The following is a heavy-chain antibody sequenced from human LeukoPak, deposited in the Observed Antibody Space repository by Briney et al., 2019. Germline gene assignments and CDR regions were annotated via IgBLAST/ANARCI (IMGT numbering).Heavy chain of an antibody. CDR2: VDPEDGET. CDR3: GTIEYSSSSRDFDI. Sequence: ASVKVSCKVSGYTFTDYYMHWVQQAPGKGLEWMGLVDPEDGETIYAEKFQGRVTITADTSTDTAYMELRSLRSEDTAVYYCGTIEYSSSSRDFDIWGQGTMVTVSS. V-gene: IGHV1-69-2*01. D-gene: IGHD6-6*01. CDR1: GYTFTDYY. J-gene: IGHJ3*02.